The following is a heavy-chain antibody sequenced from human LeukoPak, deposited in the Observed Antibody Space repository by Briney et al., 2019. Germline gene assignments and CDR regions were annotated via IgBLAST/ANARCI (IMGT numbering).Heavy chain of an antibody. V-gene: IGHV1-69*10. CDR3: ARDIVVVPAAINVYYFDY. CDR2: INPILGIA. Sequence: SVKVSCKASGYTFTGYYMHWVRQAPGQGLEWMGWINPILGIANYAQKFQGRVTITADKSTSTAYMELSSLRSEDTAVYYCARDIVVVPAAINVYYFDYWGQGTLVTVSS. D-gene: IGHD2-2*02. CDR1: GYTFTGYY. J-gene: IGHJ4*02.